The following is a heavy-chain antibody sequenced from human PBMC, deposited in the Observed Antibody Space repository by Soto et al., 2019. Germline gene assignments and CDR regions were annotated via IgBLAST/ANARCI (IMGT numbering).Heavy chain of an antibody. Sequence: GGSLRLSCAASGFTFSSYGMHWVRQAPGKGLEWVAVISYDGSNKYYADSVKGRFTISRDNSKNTLYLQMNSLRAEDTAVYYCAKDVKATRNYYYGMDVWGQGTTVTVSS. CDR1: GFTFSSYG. V-gene: IGHV3-30*18. J-gene: IGHJ6*02. CDR3: AKDVKATRNYYYGMDV. D-gene: IGHD1-26*01. CDR2: ISYDGSNK.